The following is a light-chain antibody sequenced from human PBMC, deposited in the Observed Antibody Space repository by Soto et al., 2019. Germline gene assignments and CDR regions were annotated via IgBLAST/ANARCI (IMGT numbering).Light chain of an antibody. J-gene: IGLJ3*02. V-gene: IGLV1-44*01. CDR1: TSNIGTNT. CDR2: RNN. CDR3: AGWDDSLNGPV. Sequence: QSVLTQPPSASGTPGQSVTISCSGSTSNIGTNTVSWYQQLPGTAPKLLISRNNQRPSGVPDRFSGSKSGASGSLAISGLQAEDEADYYCAGWDDSLNGPVFGGGTKLTVL.